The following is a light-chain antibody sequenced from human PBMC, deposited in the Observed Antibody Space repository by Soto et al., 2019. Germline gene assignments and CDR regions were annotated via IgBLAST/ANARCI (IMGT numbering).Light chain of an antibody. CDR1: SSDVGSYNL. Sequence: LTQPASVSGSPGQSITISCTGTSSDVGSYNLVSWYQQHPGKAPKLMIYEGSKRPSGVSNRFSGSKSGNTASLTISGLQAEDEADYYCCSYAGSFYVFGTGTKVTVL. CDR2: EGS. V-gene: IGLV2-23*01. CDR3: CSYAGSFYV. J-gene: IGLJ1*01.